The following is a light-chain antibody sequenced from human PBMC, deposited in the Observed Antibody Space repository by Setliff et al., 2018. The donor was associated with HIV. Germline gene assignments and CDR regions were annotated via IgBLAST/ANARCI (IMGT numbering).Light chain of an antibody. CDR1: SSDVGAYNF. CDR3: SSYTTSRQLV. Sequence: QSVLTQPASVSWSPGQSVTISCTGTSSDVGAYNFVSWYQQHPGRAPKLMIYDVINRNSGVSIRFSGSKSGNAASLTISGLQAEDEADYYCSSYTTSRQLVFGSGTKVTVL. V-gene: IGLV2-14*03. CDR2: DVI. J-gene: IGLJ1*01.